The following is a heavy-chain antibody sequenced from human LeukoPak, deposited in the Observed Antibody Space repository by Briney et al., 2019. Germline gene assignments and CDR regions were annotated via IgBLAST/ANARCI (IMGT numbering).Heavy chain of an antibody. J-gene: IGHJ4*02. V-gene: IGHV3-23*01. D-gene: IGHD5-18*01. CDR2: ISGSSDTT. CDR1: GFTFSTYA. CDR3: ANREGGYTYDPFDY. Sequence: AGASLRLSCAASGFTFSTYAMSWVRQAPGRGLEWVSAISGSSDTTYYADSVKGRFTISRDNSKNTLYLQMNSLRAEDTAVYYCANREGGYTYDPFDYWGQGTLVTVSS.